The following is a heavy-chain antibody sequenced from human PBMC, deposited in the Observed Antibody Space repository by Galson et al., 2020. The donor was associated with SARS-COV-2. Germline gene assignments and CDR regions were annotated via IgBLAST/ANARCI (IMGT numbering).Heavy chain of an antibody. CDR2: IYPGDSDT. V-gene: IGHV5-51*01. Sequence: GESLKISCKGSGYSFTSYWIGWVRQMPGKGLEWMGIIYPGDSDTRYRPSFQGQVIISDDKSISTAYLQWSSLKASDTAMYYCARLGSGGSGNYFYNWFDPWGQGTLVTVSS. CDR1: GYSFTSYW. D-gene: IGHD3-10*01. J-gene: IGHJ5*02. CDR3: ARLGSGGSGNYFYNWFDP.